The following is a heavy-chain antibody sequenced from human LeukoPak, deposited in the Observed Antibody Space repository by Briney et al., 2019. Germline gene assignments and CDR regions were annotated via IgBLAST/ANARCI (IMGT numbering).Heavy chain of an antibody. D-gene: IGHD2-15*01. CDR1: GFTFSSYA. J-gene: IGHJ1*01. CDR2: ISSNGGST. CDR3: ASCHCSGGSCYSIGCFQH. Sequence: PGGSLRLSCAASGFTFSSYAMHWVRQAPGKGLEYVSAISSNGGSTYYANSVKGRFTISRDNSKNTLYLQMGSLRAEDTAVYYCASCHCSGGSCYSIGCFQHWGQGTLVTVSS. V-gene: IGHV3-64*01.